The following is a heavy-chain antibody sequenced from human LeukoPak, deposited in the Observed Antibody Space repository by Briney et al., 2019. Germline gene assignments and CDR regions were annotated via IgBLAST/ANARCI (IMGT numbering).Heavy chain of an antibody. D-gene: IGHD1-26*01. CDR1: GFTFSSNW. J-gene: IGHJ4*02. CDR3: VGEWEQLR. CDR2: INQHGSEE. Sequence: GGSLSLSCAASGFTFSSNWMHWVRQAPGKGLEWVANINQHGSEEFYVDSVKGRFTISRDNAKNSLYLHMNSLRVEDTAVYYCVGEWEQLRWGQGTLVTVSS. V-gene: IGHV3-7*01.